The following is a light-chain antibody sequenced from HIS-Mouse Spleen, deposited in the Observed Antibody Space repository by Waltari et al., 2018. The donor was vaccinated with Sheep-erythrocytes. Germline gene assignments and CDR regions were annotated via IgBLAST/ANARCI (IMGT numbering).Light chain of an antibody. CDR1: QSVSSN. J-gene: IGKJ1*01. CDR2: GAS. Sequence: EIVMTQSPATLSVSPGERATLSCRASQSVSSNLALYQQKPGQAPRPLIYGASTRATGIPARFSGSGSGTEFTLTISSLQSEDFAVYYCQQYNNWPPWTFGQGTKVEIK. CDR3: QQYNNWPPWT. V-gene: IGKV3-15*01.